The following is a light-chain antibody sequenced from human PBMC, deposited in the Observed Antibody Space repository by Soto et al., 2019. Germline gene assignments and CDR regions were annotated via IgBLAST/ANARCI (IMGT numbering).Light chain of an antibody. V-gene: IGKV3-15*01. CDR2: GAS. CDR1: QSVSSN. CDR3: QQYNNWPLA. J-gene: IGKJ1*01. Sequence: EIVMTQSPVTLSVSPAERATLSCRASQSVSSNLAWYQQKPGQAPRLLIYGASTRATGIPARFSGSGSGTEFTLTISSLQSEDFAIYYCQQYNNWPLAFGQGTKVEIK.